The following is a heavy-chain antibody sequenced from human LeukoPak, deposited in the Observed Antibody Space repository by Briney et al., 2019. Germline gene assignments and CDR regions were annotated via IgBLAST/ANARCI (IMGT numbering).Heavy chain of an antibody. D-gene: IGHD6-19*01. Sequence: ASVKVSCKASGYIFTSFYVHWVRQAPGQGLEWMGWINPNSGGTNYAQKFQGWVTMTRDTSISTAYMELSRLRSDDTAVYYCARDVMLYSSGWYFDYWGQGTLVTVSS. CDR2: INPNSGGT. J-gene: IGHJ4*02. CDR1: GYIFTSFY. V-gene: IGHV1-2*04. CDR3: ARDVMLYSSGWYFDY.